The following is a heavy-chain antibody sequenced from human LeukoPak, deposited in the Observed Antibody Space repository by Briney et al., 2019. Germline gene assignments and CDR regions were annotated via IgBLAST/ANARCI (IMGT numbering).Heavy chain of an antibody. D-gene: IGHD3-22*01. CDR2: INPNSGGT. CDR3: ARGLYYYDSSGYWY. J-gene: IGHJ4*02. V-gene: IGHV1-2*02. CDR1: GYTFTGYY. Sequence: ASVTVSYKASGYTFTGYYMHWVRQAPGQGLEWMGWINPNSGGTNYAQKFQGRVTMTRDTSISTAYMELSRLRSDDTAVYYCARGLYYYDSSGYWYWGQGTLVTVSS.